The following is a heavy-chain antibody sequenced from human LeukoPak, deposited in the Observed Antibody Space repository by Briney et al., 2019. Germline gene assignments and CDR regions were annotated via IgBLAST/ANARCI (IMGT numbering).Heavy chain of an antibody. Sequence: SMTLSCKTSGVSFSSFAFSWMRQAPGQGLEWGGRIIAVYDAVDYAKKFQGRVCITTDESTSTVSLELTGLTYDDTAVYYCAREPLGCGGDCHFDYWGQGTLVTVSS. CDR1: GVSFSSFA. D-gene: IGHD2-21*02. V-gene: IGHV1-69*05. J-gene: IGHJ4*02. CDR2: IIAVYDAV. CDR3: AREPLGCGGDCHFDY.